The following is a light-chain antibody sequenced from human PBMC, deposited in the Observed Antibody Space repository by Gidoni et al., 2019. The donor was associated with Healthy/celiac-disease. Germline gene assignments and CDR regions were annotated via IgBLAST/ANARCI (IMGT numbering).Light chain of an antibody. V-gene: IGKV3-20*01. CDR1: QCVSSSY. Sequence: EIVLTQSPGTLSLSPGERATLSCRASQCVSSSYLAWYQQKPGQAPRLLIYGASSRATGIPDRFSGSGSGTDFTLTISRLEPEDFAVYYCQQYGSSPSLTFGGGTKVEI. CDR2: GAS. CDR3: QQYGSSPSLT. J-gene: IGKJ4*01.